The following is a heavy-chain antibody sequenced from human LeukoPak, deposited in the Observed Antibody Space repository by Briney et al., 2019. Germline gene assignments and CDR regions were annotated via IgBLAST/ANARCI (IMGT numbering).Heavy chain of an antibody. CDR2: IYTGGST. CDR3: ARDYDSTGYYYYYMDA. Sequence: PSETLSLTCTVSGGSISSYYWSWIRQPAGKGLEWIGRIYTGGSTNYNPSLRSRVTMSVDTSKNQFSLKLSSVTAADTAVYYCARDYDSTGYYYYYMDAWGKGTTVTVSS. V-gene: IGHV4-4*07. D-gene: IGHD3-22*01. CDR1: GGSISSYY. J-gene: IGHJ6*03.